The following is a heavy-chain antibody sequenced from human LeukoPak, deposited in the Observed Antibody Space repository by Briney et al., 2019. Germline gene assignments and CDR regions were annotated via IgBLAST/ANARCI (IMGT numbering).Heavy chain of an antibody. Sequence: GGSLRLSCTTSGFTFTNYGINWVRQAPGKGLEWVAAIWYDGSKTSYTDSVKGRFTVSRDISENTVYLQMNGPKAEDTAVYYCARDDCSTTPCYAYWGQGTLVTVSS. V-gene: IGHV3-33*01. D-gene: IGHD2-2*01. CDR2: IWYDGSKT. J-gene: IGHJ4*02. CDR3: ARDDCSTTPCYAY. CDR1: GFTFTNYG.